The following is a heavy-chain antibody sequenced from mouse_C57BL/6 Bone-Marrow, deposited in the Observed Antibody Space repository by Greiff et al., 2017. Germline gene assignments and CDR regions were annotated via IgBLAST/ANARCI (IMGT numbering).Heavy chain of an antibody. CDR2: ISSGGSYT. CDR1: GFTFSSYG. D-gene: IGHD2-3*01. J-gene: IGHJ3*01. V-gene: IGHV5-6*02. Sequence: EVKLVESGGDLVKPGGSLKLSCAASGFTFSSYGMSWVRQTPDKRLEWVATISSGGSYTYYPDSVKGRFTISRDNAKNTLYLQMSSLKSEDTAMXYWARRDGYSERFAYWGQGTLVTVSA. CDR3: ARRDGYSERFAY.